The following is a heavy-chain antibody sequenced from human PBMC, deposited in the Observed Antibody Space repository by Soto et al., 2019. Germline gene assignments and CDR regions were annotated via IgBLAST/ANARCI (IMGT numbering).Heavy chain of an antibody. CDR2: IWYDGSNK. V-gene: IGHV3-33*01. CDR1: GSTFSSYG. D-gene: IGHD4-17*01. Sequence: GGSLRLSCAASGSTFSSYGMHWVRQAPGKGLEWVAVIWYDGSNKYYADSVKGRFTISRDNSKNTLYLQMNSLRAEDTAVYYCARIMTTVTTYSYYYYYYMDVWGKGTTVTVSS. J-gene: IGHJ6*03. CDR3: ARIMTTVTTYSYYYYYYMDV.